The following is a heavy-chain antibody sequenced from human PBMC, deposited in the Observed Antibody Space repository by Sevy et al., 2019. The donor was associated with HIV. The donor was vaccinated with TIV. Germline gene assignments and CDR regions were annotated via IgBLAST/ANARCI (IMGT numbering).Heavy chain of an antibody. D-gene: IGHD3-16*02. CDR1: GFPFTTYA. Sequence: GGYLRLSCAASGFPFTTYAVHWVRQAPGKGLEWLAVISFNGGNKFYADSVRGRFTISRDNSENTMYLQMNSLRVEDTAMYYCARDVSGGVRLGQLSAYFDYRGQGTLVTVSS. CDR3: ARDVSGGVRLGQLSAYFDY. J-gene: IGHJ4*02. V-gene: IGHV3-30-3*01. CDR2: ISFNGGNK.